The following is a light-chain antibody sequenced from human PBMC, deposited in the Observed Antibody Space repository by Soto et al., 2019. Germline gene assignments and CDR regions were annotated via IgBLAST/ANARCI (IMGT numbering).Light chain of an antibody. CDR3: SSYTNINTRACV. CDR2: EVT. J-gene: IGLJ1*01. V-gene: IGLV2-14*01. Sequence: QYVRTQPASVSGSPGQSITISCTGTSGDVGSYNRVSWYQQHPGKAPKLIIYEVTDRPSGVSNRFSGSKSGNTASLTISGLQAEDEAEYYCSSYTNINTRACVFGTGTKLTVL. CDR1: SGDVGSYNR.